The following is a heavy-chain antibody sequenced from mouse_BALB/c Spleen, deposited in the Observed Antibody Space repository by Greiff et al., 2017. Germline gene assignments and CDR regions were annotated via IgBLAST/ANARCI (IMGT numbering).Heavy chain of an antibody. D-gene: IGHD2-1*01. CDR1: GYSITSDYA. V-gene: IGHV3-2*02. CDR2: ISYSGST. CDR3: ARRGGNYGFAY. J-gene: IGHJ3*01. Sequence: EVMLVESGPGLVKPSQSLSLTCTVTGYSITSDYAWNWIRQFPGNKLEWMGYISYSGSTSYNPSLKSRISITRDTSKNQFFLQLNSVTTEDTATYYCARRGGNYGFAYWGQGTLVTVSA.